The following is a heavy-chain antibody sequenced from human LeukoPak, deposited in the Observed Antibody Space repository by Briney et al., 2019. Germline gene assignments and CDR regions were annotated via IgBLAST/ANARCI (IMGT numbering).Heavy chain of an antibody. Sequence: GRSLRLSCAASGFTFSSYGMHWVRQAPGKGLEWVAVIWYDESNKYYADSVKGRFTISRDNSKNTLYLQMNSLRAEDTAVYYCARVYHILTGYSPLGYWGQGTLVTVSS. CDR1: GFTFSSYG. J-gene: IGHJ4*02. CDR2: IWYDESNK. V-gene: IGHV3-33*01. D-gene: IGHD3-9*01. CDR3: ARVYHILTGYSPLGY.